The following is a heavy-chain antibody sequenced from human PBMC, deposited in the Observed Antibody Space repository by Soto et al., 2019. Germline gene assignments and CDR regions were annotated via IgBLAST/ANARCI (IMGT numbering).Heavy chain of an antibody. CDR2: IYSGGST. D-gene: IGHD3-10*01. Sequence: QLQLQESGPGLVKPSETLSLTCTVSGGSISSSSYYWGWIRQPPGKGLEWIGSIYSGGSTYYNPSHTSIVPMSADTSKNQFSLKLRSVTAADTAVYYCASRVYGAPLWGQGTLVTVSS. CDR3: ASRVYGAPL. V-gene: IGHV4-39*01. J-gene: IGHJ4*02. CDR1: GGSISSSSYY.